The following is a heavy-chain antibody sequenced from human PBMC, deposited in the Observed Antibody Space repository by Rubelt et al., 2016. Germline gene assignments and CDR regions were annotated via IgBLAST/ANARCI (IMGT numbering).Heavy chain of an antibody. D-gene: IGHD6-13*01. J-gene: IGHJ5*02. V-gene: IGHV4-59*09. Sequence: YYSGSTKYNPSLEGRVSISVDTSKNQFSLRLRSVTAADTAVYYCARGYSSSWYWFDPWGQGTLVTVSS. CDR2: YYSGST. CDR3: ARGYSSSWYWFDP.